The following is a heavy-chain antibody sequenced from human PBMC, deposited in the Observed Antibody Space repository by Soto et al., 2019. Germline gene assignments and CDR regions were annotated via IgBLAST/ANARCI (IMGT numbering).Heavy chain of an antibody. CDR1: GFTVSTTY. CDR3: ARVLQYYYAMDV. Sequence: GGSLRLSCAASGFTVSTTYMSWVRQAPGKGLECVSVIYSGGSLYFADSVKGRFTISRDISKSTLYLQMNSLRAEDTAVYYCARVLQYYYAMDVWGHGTTVTVSS. D-gene: IGHD4-4*01. V-gene: IGHV3-53*01. J-gene: IGHJ6*02. CDR2: IYSGGSL.